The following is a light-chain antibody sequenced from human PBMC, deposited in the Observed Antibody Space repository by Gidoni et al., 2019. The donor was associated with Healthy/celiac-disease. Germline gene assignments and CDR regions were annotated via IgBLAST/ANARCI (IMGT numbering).Light chain of an antibody. J-gene: IGKJ2*01. V-gene: IGKV1-33*01. CDR1: QDISNY. CDR2: DAS. Sequence: DIQMTQSPSSLSASVGDRVTITCQASQDISNYLNWYQQKPGKAPKLLIYDASNLETGVPSRFSGSGSGTDFTFTISSLQPEDIVTYYCQQYDNLYTFGQGTKLKIK. CDR3: QQYDNLYT.